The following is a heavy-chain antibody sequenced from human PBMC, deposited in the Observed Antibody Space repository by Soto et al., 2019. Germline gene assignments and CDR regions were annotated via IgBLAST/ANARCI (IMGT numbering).Heavy chain of an antibody. Sequence: QVQLVQSGAEVKKPGASVKVSCKASGYTFTSYAMHWVRQAPGQRLEWMGWINAGNGNTKYSQKFQGRVTITRDTSASTAYMELSSLRSEDTAVYYCARDKGLLRFLEPRTGRYWGQGTLVTVSS. J-gene: IGHJ4*02. CDR2: INAGNGNT. CDR1: GYTFTSYA. D-gene: IGHD3-3*01. V-gene: IGHV1-3*01. CDR3: ARDKGLLRFLEPRTGRY.